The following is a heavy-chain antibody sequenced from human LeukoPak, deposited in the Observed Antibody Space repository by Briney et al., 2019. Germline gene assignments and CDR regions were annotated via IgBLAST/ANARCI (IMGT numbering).Heavy chain of an antibody. CDR2: IWYDGSNK. V-gene: IGHV3-33*06. CDR3: AKIGVQLWLLDYYYYMDV. D-gene: IGHD5-18*01. J-gene: IGHJ6*03. Sequence: GGSLRLSCAASGFTFSSYGMHWVRQAPGKGLEWVAVIWYDGSNKYYADSVKGRFTISRDNSKNTLYLQMNSLRAEDTAVYYCAKIGVQLWLLDYYYYMDVWGKGSTVTVSS. CDR1: GFTFSSYG.